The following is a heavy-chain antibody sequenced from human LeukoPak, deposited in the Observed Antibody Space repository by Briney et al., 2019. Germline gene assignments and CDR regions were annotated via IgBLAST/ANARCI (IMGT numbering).Heavy chain of an antibody. V-gene: IGHV4-4*07. CDR2: IYSSGST. CDR3: ARVRQVLRGTYDFYYYYYMDV. Sequence: SETLSLTCSVSGGSISSSYWSWIRQPAGKGLEWIGRIYSSGSTNYNPSLKSRVTMSVDTSKNQFSLKLSSVTAADTAVYYCARVRQVLRGTYDFYYYYYMDVWGQGTLVTVSS. J-gene: IGHJ6*03. D-gene: IGHD1-1*01. CDR1: GGSISSSY.